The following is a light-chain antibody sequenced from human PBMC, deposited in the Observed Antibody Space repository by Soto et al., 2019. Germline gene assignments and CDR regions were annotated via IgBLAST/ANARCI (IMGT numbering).Light chain of an antibody. Sequence: QSVLTQPPSVSGAPGQRVTISCTGSRSNIGAGYDVHWYQQLPGTAPKLLIDGNSNRPSGVPDRFSGSKSGNTASLTVSGLQAEDEADYYCSSFAGNNNLVFGGGTKLTVL. J-gene: IGLJ2*01. CDR1: RSNIGAGYD. CDR3: SSFAGNNNLV. V-gene: IGLV1-40*01. CDR2: GNS.